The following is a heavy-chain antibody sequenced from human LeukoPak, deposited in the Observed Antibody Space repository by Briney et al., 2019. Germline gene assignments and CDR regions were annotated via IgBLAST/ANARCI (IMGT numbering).Heavy chain of an antibody. CDR2: IYSSGST. J-gene: IGHJ6*03. CDR1: GASIIDGDYY. Sequence: SETLSLTCTVSGASIIDGDYYWSWIRQPPGKGLEWMGYIYSSGSTFYNPYFQSRLTISVDTSKNQFSLKLSSVTAADTAVYYCARNGRGANYYYYYYMDVWGKGTTVTVSS. D-gene: IGHD1-26*01. V-gene: IGHV4-30-4*01. CDR3: ARNGRGANYYYYYYMDV.